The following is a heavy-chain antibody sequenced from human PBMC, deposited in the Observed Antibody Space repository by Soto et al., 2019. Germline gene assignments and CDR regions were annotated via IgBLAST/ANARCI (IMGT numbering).Heavy chain of an antibody. D-gene: IGHD2-15*01. V-gene: IGHV3-74*01. Sequence: GSLRLSCAASGFTFSSYWMHWVRQAPGKGLVWVSRINSDGSSTSYADSVKGRFTISRDNAKNTLYLQMNSLRAEDTAVYYCARDNGYCSGGSCYLAMMDVWGKGTTVTVPS. CDR1: GFTFSSYW. CDR3: ARDNGYCSGGSCYLAMMDV. CDR2: INSDGSST. J-gene: IGHJ6*04.